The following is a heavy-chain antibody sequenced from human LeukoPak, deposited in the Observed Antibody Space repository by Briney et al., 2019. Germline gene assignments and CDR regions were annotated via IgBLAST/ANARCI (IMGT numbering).Heavy chain of an antibody. D-gene: IGHD3-22*01. CDR3: AKPYYYDSSGYSLPLYYFDY. J-gene: IGHJ4*02. Sequence: PGGSLRLSCAASGFTFSSYAMSWVRQAPGKGLEWVSAITGSGNNIYYTDSVKGRFTISRDNSKNTLYLQMNGVRAEDTAIYYCAKPYYYDSSGYSLPLYYFDYWGQGTLVTVSS. CDR1: GFTFSSYA. V-gene: IGHV3-23*01. CDR2: ITGSGNNI.